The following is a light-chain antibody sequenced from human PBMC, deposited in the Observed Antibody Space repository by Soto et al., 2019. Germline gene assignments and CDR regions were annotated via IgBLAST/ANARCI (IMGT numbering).Light chain of an antibody. CDR1: SSDVGGYNY. CDR3: SSYAGSNNVV. CDR2: EVS. V-gene: IGLV2-8*01. Sequence: QSTLTQHPCASGSPGQSLTISCTGTSSDVGGYNYVSWYQQHPGKAPKLMIYEVSKRPSGVPDRFSGSKSGNTASLTVSGLQAEDEADYYCSSYAGSNNVVFGGGTKLTVL. J-gene: IGLJ2*01.